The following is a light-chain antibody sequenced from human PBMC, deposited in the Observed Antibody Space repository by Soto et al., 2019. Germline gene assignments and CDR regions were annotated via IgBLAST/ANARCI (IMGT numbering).Light chain of an antibody. Sequence: EIVWTQSPGTLSLSPGERATLSCRASQSVSRSYLAWYQQKPGQARRLLIYGASSRATAIPDRLSGSRSETDFTLTISRLAPEDFAVYYCQQYGSSPAWTFGQGTKVEIK. CDR2: GAS. V-gene: IGKV3-20*01. J-gene: IGKJ1*01. CDR1: QSVSRSY. CDR3: QQYGSSPAWT.